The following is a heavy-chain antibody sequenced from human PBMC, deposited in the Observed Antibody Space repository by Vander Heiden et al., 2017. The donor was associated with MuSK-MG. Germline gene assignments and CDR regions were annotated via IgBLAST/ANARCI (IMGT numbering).Heavy chain of an antibody. CDR3: ARDPNEYGDYHFDL. J-gene: IGHJ2*01. CDR2: ISYDGSNK. Sequence: QVQLVESGGGVVQPGRSLRLSCAASRFPLSSYAMHWVRQGPGKGLEWGAVISYDGSNKYYADSVKGRVTISRDNSKNTRYLQMNSLRAEDTAVYYCARDPNEYGDYHFDLWGRGTLVTVSS. CDR1: RFPLSSYA. V-gene: IGHV3-30-3*01. D-gene: IGHD4-17*01.